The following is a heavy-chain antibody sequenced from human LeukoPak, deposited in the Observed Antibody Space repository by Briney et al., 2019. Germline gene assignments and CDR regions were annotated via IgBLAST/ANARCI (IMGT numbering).Heavy chain of an antibody. Sequence: SETLSLTCTVSGGSISSGSYYWSWIRQPAGKGLEWIGRIYTSGSTNYNPSLKSRVTMSVDTSKNQFSLKLSSVTAADTAVYYCARDPPYYGSIDDAFDIWGQGTMVTVSS. V-gene: IGHV4-61*02. CDR3: ARDPPYYGSIDDAFDI. CDR1: GGSISSGSYY. CDR2: IYTSGST. J-gene: IGHJ3*02. D-gene: IGHD3-10*01.